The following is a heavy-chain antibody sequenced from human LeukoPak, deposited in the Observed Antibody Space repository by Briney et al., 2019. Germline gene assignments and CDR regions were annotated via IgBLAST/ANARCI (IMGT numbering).Heavy chain of an antibody. CDR3: ARHRGRLQRRYYMDV. Sequence: GESLRISCKGSGYVFTTYWIGWVRQMPGKGLEWMGIIYPGDSDTSYSPSFQGQVSISADKSINTAYLQWSSLKASDTAMYYCARHRGRLQRRYYMDVWGKGTTVTVSS. D-gene: IGHD4-11*01. J-gene: IGHJ6*03. CDR1: GYVFTTYW. V-gene: IGHV5-51*01. CDR2: IYPGDSDT.